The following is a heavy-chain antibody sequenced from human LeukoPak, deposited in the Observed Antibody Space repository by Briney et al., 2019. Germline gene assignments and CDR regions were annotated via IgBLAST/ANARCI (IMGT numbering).Heavy chain of an antibody. J-gene: IGHJ6*03. CDR2: INHSGST. CDR1: GGSFSGYY. CDR3: ARQPLRGTMVRGVTYYMDV. D-gene: IGHD3-10*01. V-gene: IGHV4-34*01. Sequence: SETLSLTCAVYGGSFSGYYWSWIRQPPGKGLEWIGEINHSGSTNYNPSLKSRVTISVDTSKNQFSLKLSSVTAADTAVYYCARQPLRGTMVRGVTYYMDVWGKGTTVTVSS.